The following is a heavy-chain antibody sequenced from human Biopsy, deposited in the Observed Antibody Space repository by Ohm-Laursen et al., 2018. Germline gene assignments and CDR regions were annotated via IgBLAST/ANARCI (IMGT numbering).Heavy chain of an antibody. Sequence: SDTLSLTCTVSGGSISSSTTYYWAWLRQPPGKGLEWIGSIYNTETNFYTPSLKSRVTISVDTSTNHFSLTVSSVTAADTALYFCARHPTGFWFDPWGHGTLVTVSS. CDR3: ARHPTGFWFDP. CDR1: GGSISSSTTYY. V-gene: IGHV4-39*01. J-gene: IGHJ5*02. CDR2: IYNTETN.